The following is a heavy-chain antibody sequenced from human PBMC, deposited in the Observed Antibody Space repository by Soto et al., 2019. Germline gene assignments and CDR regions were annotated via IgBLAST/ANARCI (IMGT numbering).Heavy chain of an antibody. V-gene: IGHV4-4*02. D-gene: IGHD4-4*01. CDR3: ATTATVQGYYYYAIDV. CDR2: IYHSGST. CDR1: GGSISSSDW. J-gene: IGHJ6*02. Sequence: SETLSLTCAVSGGSISSSDWWSWVRQPPGKGLEWIGEIYHSGSTNYNPSLKSRVTISVDKSKNQFSLKLSSVTAADTAVYYCATTATVQGYYYYAIDVCGQGTPVTVS.